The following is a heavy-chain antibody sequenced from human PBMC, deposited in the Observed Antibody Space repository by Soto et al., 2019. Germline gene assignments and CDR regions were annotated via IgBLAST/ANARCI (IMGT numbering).Heavy chain of an antibody. J-gene: IGHJ4*02. D-gene: IGHD4-17*01. CDR2: IPDDGSYQ. Sequence: QVQLVESGGGVVQPGRSLRLSCAASGFTFSNHGMHWVRQAPGKGLEWVAVIPDDGSYQYYADSVKGRFTISRDNSKNTLHLQMNSLRAEDTAVYYCVRDDAYVDNGFDYWGQGILVTVSS. CDR1: GFTFSNHG. V-gene: IGHV3-33*01. CDR3: VRDDAYVDNGFDY.